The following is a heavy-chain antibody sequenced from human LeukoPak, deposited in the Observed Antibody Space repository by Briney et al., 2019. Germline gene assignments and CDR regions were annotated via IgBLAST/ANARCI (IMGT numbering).Heavy chain of an antibody. CDR3: AKASSASPSSLDF. Sequence: GGSLRLSCAASGFIFANFGMHWVRQAPGKGLEWVALIWFDGSHKYYADSVKGRVSISRDNSNDTLYLQMNTLRAEDTAVYFCAKASSASPSSLDFWGRGTLVTVSS. V-gene: IGHV3-33*06. CDR2: IWFDGSHK. J-gene: IGHJ4*02. D-gene: IGHD2-2*01. CDR1: GFIFANFG.